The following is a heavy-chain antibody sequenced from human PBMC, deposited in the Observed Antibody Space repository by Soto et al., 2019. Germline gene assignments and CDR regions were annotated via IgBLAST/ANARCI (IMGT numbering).Heavy chain of an antibody. D-gene: IGHD6-6*01. CDR1: GFSLSTSGVG. Sequence: GSGPTLGEPTQTLTLTCTFSGFSLSTSGVGVGWIRQPPGKALEWLALIYWDDDKRYSPSLKSRLTITKDTSKNQVVLTMTNMDPVDTATYYCAHRLSSEYSSPGFDYWGQGTLVTVSS. V-gene: IGHV2-5*02. CDR2: IYWDDDK. J-gene: IGHJ4*02. CDR3: AHRLSSEYSSPGFDY.